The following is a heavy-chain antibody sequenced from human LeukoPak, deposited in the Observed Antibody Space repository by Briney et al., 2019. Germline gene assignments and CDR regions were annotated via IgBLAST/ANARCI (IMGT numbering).Heavy chain of an antibody. Sequence: GASVKVSCKASGYTFTGYYMHWVRQAPGQGLEWMGWINPNSGGTNYAQKFQGRVTMTRDTFISTAYMELSRLRSDDTAVYYCARGGIAVRLRCDYWGQGTLVTVSS. J-gene: IGHJ4*02. CDR1: GYTFTGYY. D-gene: IGHD6-6*01. CDR3: ARGGIAVRLRCDY. CDR2: INPNSGGT. V-gene: IGHV1-2*02.